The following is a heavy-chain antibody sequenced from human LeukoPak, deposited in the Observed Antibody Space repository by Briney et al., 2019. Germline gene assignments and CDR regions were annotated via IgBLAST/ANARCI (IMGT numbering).Heavy chain of an antibody. CDR2: ISAYNGHT. Sequence: GASVKVSCKASGYTFTNYGISWVRQAPGQGLEWMGWISAYNGHTKYAQKVQGRVTMTRDTSTSTAYMELRSLRSDDTAVYYCAREASIVVVTATLDYWGQGTLVTVSS. D-gene: IGHD2-21*02. CDR3: AREASIVVVTATLDY. V-gene: IGHV1-18*01. J-gene: IGHJ4*02. CDR1: GYTFTNYG.